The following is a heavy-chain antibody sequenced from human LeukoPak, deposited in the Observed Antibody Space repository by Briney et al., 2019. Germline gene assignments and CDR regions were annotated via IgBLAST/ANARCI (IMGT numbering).Heavy chain of an antibody. J-gene: IGHJ2*01. CDR2: MFDRGSP. CDR3: ARRIQLWSYWHFDL. V-gene: IGHV4-4*09. CDR1: GGSINGHS. D-gene: IGHD5-18*01. Sequence: PSETLSLTCSVSGGSINGHSWGWVRQPPGKGLECIGYMFDRGSPNHHPSLQNRVTTSVDTSKNEFSLRLTSVTAADTAVYYCARRIQLWSYWHFDLWGRGTLVTVSS.